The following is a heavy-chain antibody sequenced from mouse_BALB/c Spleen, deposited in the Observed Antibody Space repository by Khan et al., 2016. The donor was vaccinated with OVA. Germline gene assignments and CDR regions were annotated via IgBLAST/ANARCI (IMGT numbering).Heavy chain of an antibody. CDR3: ARATYRYAFAY. Sequence: EVQLQESGPSLVKPSQTLSLTCSVTGDSITSGYWTWIRKFPGNELEYLGYIIYTGDTYYNPSLKSRISITRHSSTNQYYLQLSSVTSEDTATYYCARATYRYAFAYWGQGTLVTVSA. D-gene: IGHD2-14*01. V-gene: IGHV3-8*02. CDR2: IIYTGDT. J-gene: IGHJ3*01. CDR1: GDSITSGY.